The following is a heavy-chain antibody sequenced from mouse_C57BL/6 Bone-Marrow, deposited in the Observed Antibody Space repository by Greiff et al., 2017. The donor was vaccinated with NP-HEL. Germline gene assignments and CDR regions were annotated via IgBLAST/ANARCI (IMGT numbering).Heavy chain of an antibody. V-gene: IGHV1-19*01. CDR1: GYTFTDYY. Sequence: VQLQQSGPVLVKPGASVKMSCKASGYTFTDYYMNWVKQSHGKSLEWIGVINPYNGGTSYNQKFKGKATLTVDKSSSTAYMELNSLTSEDSAVYYCARRRDYDWFAYWGQGTLVTVSA. J-gene: IGHJ3*01. D-gene: IGHD2-4*01. CDR3: ARRRDYDWFAY. CDR2: INPYNGGT.